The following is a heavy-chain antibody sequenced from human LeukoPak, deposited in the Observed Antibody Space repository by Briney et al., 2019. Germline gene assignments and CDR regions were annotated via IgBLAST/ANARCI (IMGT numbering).Heavy chain of an antibody. V-gene: IGHV3-11*04. CDR2: ISSSGSTI. CDR3: ARDHWNDGGDY. Sequence: PGGTLRLSCAASGFTFSDYGTSWVRQAPGKGLEWVSYISSSGSTIYYADSVKGRFTISRDNAKNSLYLQMNSLRAEDTAVYYCARDHWNDGGDYWGQGTLVTVSS. D-gene: IGHD1-1*01. J-gene: IGHJ4*02. CDR1: GFTFSDYG.